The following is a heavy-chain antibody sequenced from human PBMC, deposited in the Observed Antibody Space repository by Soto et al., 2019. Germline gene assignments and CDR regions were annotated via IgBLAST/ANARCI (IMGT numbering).Heavy chain of an antibody. Sequence: QLQLQESGPGLVKPSETLSLTCTVSGDSITTSSYYWAWIRQPPGKGLEWIGTMYYTGSTYYSPSLKTRVTISVDTSKNQFSLKLGSVTAADTAVYYCARYVHDSSGKRFDYWGQGTLVTISS. J-gene: IGHJ4*02. CDR1: GDSITTSSYY. D-gene: IGHD3-22*01. CDR2: MYYTGST. V-gene: IGHV4-39*01. CDR3: ARYVHDSSGKRFDY.